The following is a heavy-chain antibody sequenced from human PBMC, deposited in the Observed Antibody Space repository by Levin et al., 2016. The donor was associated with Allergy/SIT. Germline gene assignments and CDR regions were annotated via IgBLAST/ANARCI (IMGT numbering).Heavy chain of an antibody. Sequence: GGSLRLSCAASGFTFDDYAMHWVRQAPGKGLEWVSGISWNSGSIGYADSVKGRFTISRDNAKNSLYLQMNSLRAEDTALYYCAKDFEGWFDPWGQGTLVTVSS. V-gene: IGHV3-9*01. CDR3: AKDFEGWFDP. J-gene: IGHJ5*02. CDR1: GFTFDDYA. CDR2: ISWNSGSI.